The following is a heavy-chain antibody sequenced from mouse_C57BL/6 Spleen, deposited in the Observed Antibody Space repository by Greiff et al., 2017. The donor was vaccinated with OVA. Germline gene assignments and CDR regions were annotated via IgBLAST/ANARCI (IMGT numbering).Heavy chain of an antibody. D-gene: IGHD4-1*01. CDR3: ARTEDWDGAVFAD. V-gene: IGHV5-17*01. J-gene: IGHJ3*01. CDR1: GFTFSDYG. CDR2: ISSGSSTI. Sequence: EVQGVESGGGLVKPGGSLKLSCAASGFTFSDYGMHWVRQAPEKGLEWVAYISSGSSTIYYADTVKGRFTISRDNAKYTLFLQMTSLRSEDTAMYYCARTEDWDGAVFADWGQGTLVTVSA.